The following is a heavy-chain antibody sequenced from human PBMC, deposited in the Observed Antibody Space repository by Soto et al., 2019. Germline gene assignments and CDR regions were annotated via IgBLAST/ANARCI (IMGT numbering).Heavy chain of an antibody. Sequence: HEHLVQSGAEVKRPGASLKVSCKASGYSFTGYYLHCVRQAPGQGLEWMGWINPDSGATNYAQNFQGRVTLTSDTSISTASMDLTSLTSDDTAVYYCARGDYGTGGYPFPYFDYWGQGTLVIVSS. D-gene: IGHD2-8*02. CDR3: ARGDYGTGGYPFPYFDY. CDR2: INPDSGAT. CDR1: GYSFTGYY. V-gene: IGHV1-2*02. J-gene: IGHJ4*02.